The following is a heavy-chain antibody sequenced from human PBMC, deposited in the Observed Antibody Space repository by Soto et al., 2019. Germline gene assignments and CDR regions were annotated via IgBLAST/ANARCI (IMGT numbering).Heavy chain of an antibody. CDR3: ARDPLWGTAMVLWYFDL. Sequence: QVQLVESGGGVVQPGRSLRLSCAASGFTFSSYAMHWVRQAPGKGLEWVAVISSAGSNKYYADSVKGRFTISRDNSKNRLYLQMNRRRAEDTAVYYCARDPLWGTAMVLWYFDLWGRGTLVTVSS. D-gene: IGHD5-18*01. CDR1: GFTFSSYA. CDR2: ISSAGSNK. J-gene: IGHJ2*01. V-gene: IGHV3-30-3*01.